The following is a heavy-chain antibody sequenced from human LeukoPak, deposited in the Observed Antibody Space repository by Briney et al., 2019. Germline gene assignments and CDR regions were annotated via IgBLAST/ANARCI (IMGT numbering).Heavy chain of an antibody. V-gene: IGHV5-51*01. CDR1: GYSFTSYC. CDR3: ARAVYCGGDCYSDAFDI. J-gene: IGHJ3*02. CDR2: LYSGKSDT. Sequence: GESLKISCKGSGYSFTSYCIGWVPQVPGIGLEWVRILYSGKSDTRYSSSFKGQITVSDDTSISHAYLKRSSSKDSDTSMYSCARAVYCGGDCYSDAFDIWGHGTMLTV. D-gene: IGHD2-21*02.